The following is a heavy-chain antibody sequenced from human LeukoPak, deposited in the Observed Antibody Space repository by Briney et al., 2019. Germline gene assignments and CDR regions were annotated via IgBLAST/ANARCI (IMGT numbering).Heavy chain of an antibody. CDR3: ARARGYSYGRSKYYFDY. V-gene: IGHV1-69*13. J-gene: IGHJ4*02. CDR2: IIPIFGTA. D-gene: IGHD5-18*01. CDR1: GGTFSSSA. Sequence: SVKVSCKASGGTFSSSAISWVRQAPGQGLEWMGGIIPIFGTANYAQKFQGRVTISADESTSTAYMELSSLRSEDTAVYYCARARGYSYGRSKYYFDYWGQGTLVTVSS.